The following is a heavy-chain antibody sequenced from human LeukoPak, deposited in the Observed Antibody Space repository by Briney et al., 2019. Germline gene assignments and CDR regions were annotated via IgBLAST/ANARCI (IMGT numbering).Heavy chain of an antibody. Sequence: PSETLSLACTVSGGSISDYSWTWIRQPAGKGLEWIGRIYTGGSTNYNPSLKSRVTMSVDTSKSQFSLNLSSVTAADTAVYYCARGTLRGRVTYSFDYWGQGALVTVSS. V-gene: IGHV4-4*07. D-gene: IGHD2-21*02. J-gene: IGHJ4*02. CDR1: GGSISDYS. CDR2: IYTGGST. CDR3: ARGTLRGRVTYSFDY.